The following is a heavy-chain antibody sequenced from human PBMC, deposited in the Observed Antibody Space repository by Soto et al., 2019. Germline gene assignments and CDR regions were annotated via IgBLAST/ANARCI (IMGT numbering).Heavy chain of an antibody. CDR3: ARHGRGNDVVKYYYYGMDV. V-gene: IGHV4-39*01. CDR1: GGSISSSIYF. D-gene: IGHD2-15*01. J-gene: IGHJ6*02. CDR2: MDSRGTT. Sequence: QLQLQESGPGLVTPSETLSLTCAVSGGSISSSIYFWGWIRQPPGEGLEWIGSMDSRGTTSYNPSLKSRVSITIDPAKNQFSLRLSSVTAADTAVYYCARHGRGNDVVKYYYYGMDVWGQGTTVTVSS.